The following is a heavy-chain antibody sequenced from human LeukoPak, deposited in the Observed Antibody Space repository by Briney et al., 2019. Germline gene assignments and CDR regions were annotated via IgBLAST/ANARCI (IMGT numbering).Heavy chain of an antibody. V-gene: IGHV3-53*01. J-gene: IGHJ4*02. CDR3: ARGKPDSSGYHELDY. CDR2: IYSGGST. CDR1: GFTVSSNY. Sequence: GGSLRLSCAASGFTVSSNYMSWVRQAPGKGLEWVSVIYSGGSTYYADSVKGRFTISRDNSKNTLYLQMNSLRAEGTAVYYCARGKPDSSGYHELDYWGQGTLVTVSS. D-gene: IGHD3-22*01.